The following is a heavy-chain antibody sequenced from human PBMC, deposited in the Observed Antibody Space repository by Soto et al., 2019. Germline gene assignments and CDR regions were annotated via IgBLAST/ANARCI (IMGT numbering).Heavy chain of an antibody. J-gene: IGHJ6*02. D-gene: IGHD6-13*01. V-gene: IGHV4-34*01. Sequence: PSETLSLTCAVYGGSFSGYYWSWIRQPPGKGLEWIGEINHSGSTNYNPSLKSRVTISVDTSKNQFSLKLSSVTAADTAVYYCASLWYSSSWYDYYYGMDVWGQGTTVTVSS. CDR1: GGSFSGYY. CDR2: INHSGST. CDR3: ASLWYSSSWYDYYYGMDV.